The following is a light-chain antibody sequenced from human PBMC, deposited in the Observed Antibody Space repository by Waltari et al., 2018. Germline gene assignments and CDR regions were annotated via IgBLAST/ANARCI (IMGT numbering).Light chain of an antibody. Sequence: EIVLTQSPGTLSLSPGGRATLSCRASQSVSRALRTLAWYQQKPGQAPRLLIYDASTRATGIPDRFSGSGSGTDFTLTISRLEPDDFAVYYCQRYGTLPATFGQGTKVEIK. CDR2: DAS. CDR3: QRYGTLPAT. V-gene: IGKV3-20*01. CDR1: QSVSRALRT. J-gene: IGKJ1*01.